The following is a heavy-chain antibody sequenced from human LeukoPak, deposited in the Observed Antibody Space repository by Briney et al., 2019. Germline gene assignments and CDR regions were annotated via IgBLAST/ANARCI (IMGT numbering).Heavy chain of an antibody. CDR2: IIPIFGTA. D-gene: IGHD3-22*01. J-gene: IGHJ4*02. CDR3: ARKYYYDSSGYWYYFDY. V-gene: IGHV1-69*13. CDR1: GGTFSSYA. Sequence: ASEKVSCKASGGTFSSYAISWVRQAPGQGLEWMGGIIPIFGTANYAQKFQGRVTITADESTSTAYMELSSLRSEDTAVYYCARKYYYDSSGYWYYFDYWGQGTLVTVSS.